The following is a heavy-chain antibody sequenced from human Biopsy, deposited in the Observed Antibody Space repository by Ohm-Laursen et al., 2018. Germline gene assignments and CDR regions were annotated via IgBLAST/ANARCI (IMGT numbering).Heavy chain of an antibody. CDR3: ARHPTGFWFDP. Sequence: SQTLSLTCTVSGGSVSSNVQYWAWIRQPPGKGLECIGTVFHSGITFYNPSLKSRVTISIDTSKNQFSLNLSSVTAADTAVYYCARHPTGFWFDPWGQGTLVTVSS. V-gene: IGHV4-39*01. CDR1: GGSVSSNVQY. J-gene: IGHJ5*02. CDR2: VFHSGIT.